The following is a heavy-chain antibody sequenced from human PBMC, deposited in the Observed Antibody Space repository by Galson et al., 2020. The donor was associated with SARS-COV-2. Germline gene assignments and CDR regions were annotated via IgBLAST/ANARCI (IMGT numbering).Heavy chain of an antibody. CDR3: ASGPPIGRVGGGWFDP. Sequence: ASVKVSCKVSGYTLTELSMNWVRQAPGKGLEWMGGFDPEDGETIYAQKFQGRVTMTEDTSTDTAYMELGSLRSEDTAVYYCASGPPIGRVGGGWFDPWGQGTLVTVSA. D-gene: IGHD2-8*02. CDR2: FDPEDGET. CDR1: GYTLTELS. J-gene: IGHJ5*02. V-gene: IGHV1-24*01.